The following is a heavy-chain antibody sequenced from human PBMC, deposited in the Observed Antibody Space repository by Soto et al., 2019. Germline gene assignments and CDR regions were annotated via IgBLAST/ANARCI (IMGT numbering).Heavy chain of an antibody. D-gene: IGHD2-15*01. Sequence: SETLSLTCAIYDGSFSVYYWICIRQSPGEGLEWIGEINHSGTTMYNPSLKSRVTMSVDPPKNQLSLKLTSVTAADTAVYYCARINGGSPDFWGQGTLVTVAS. CDR2: INHSGTT. CDR1: DGSFSVYY. CDR3: ARINGGSPDF. V-gene: IGHV4-34*01. J-gene: IGHJ4*02.